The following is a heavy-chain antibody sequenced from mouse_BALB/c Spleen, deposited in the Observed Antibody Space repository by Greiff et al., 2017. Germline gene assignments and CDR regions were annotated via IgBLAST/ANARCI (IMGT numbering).Heavy chain of an antibody. CDR2: IDPANGNT. CDR1: GFNIKDTY. CDR3: ARSPDYGWFAY. V-gene: IGHV14-3*02. Sequence: SGAELVKPGASVKLSCTASGFNIKDTYMHWVKQRPEQGLEWIGRIDPANGNTKYDPKFQGKATITADTSSNTAYLQLSSLTSEDTAVYYCARSPDYGWFAYWGQGTLVTVSA. D-gene: IGHD1-1*02. J-gene: IGHJ3*01.